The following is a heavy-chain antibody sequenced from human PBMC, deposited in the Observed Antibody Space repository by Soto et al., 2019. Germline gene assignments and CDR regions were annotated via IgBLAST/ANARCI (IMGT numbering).Heavy chain of an antibody. V-gene: IGHV5-51*01. J-gene: IGHJ4*02. CDR3: ATRRSGSNRVSIEN. Sequence: VDSLKISCKGSGYSFTSYWIAWVRQMPDKGLEWIGIIYPGDSDTRYSPSFQGQVTLSVDMSITTAYLQLGSLRASDTATYLCATRRSGSNRVSIENWDQGTQVTASS. CDR2: IYPGDSDT. D-gene: IGHD1-26*01. CDR1: GYSFTSYW.